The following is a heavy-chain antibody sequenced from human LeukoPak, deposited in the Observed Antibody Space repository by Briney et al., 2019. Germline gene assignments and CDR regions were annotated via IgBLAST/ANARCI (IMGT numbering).Heavy chain of an antibody. CDR1: GFTFSSYA. D-gene: IGHD3-10*01. Sequence: PGGSLRLSCAASGFTFSSYAMHWVRQAPGKGLEWVAVISYDGSNKYYADSVKGRFTISRDNSKNTLYLQMNSLRAEDTAVYYCARWFGEEGFDYWGQGTLVTVSS. V-gene: IGHV3-30*04. J-gene: IGHJ4*02. CDR2: ISYDGSNK. CDR3: ARWFGEEGFDY.